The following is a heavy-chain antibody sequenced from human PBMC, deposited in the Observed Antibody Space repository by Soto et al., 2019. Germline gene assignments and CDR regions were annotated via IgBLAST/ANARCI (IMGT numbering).Heavy chain of an antibody. V-gene: IGHV5-51*01. CDR3: ARQYSSSWYVDY. D-gene: IGHD6-13*01. Sequence: PGESLKISCKGSGYNFAGYWIAWVRQLPGKGLELMGVIYPSDSDTRYRPSFQGQVTISADKSISSAYLQWSSLRASDTAMYYCARQYSSSWYVDYWGQGTLVTVSS. CDR1: GYNFAGYW. J-gene: IGHJ4*02. CDR2: IYPSDSDT.